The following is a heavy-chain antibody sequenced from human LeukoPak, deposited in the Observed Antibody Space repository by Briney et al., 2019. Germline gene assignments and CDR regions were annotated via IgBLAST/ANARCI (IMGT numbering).Heavy chain of an antibody. CDR2: ISSSSSTI. D-gene: IGHD2/OR15-2a*01. Sequence: GGSLRLSCAASGFTFSSYSMNWVRQAPGKGLEWVSYISSSSSTIYYADSVKGRFTISRDNAKNSLYLQMNSLRAEDTAAYYCATEYCALCYMDVWGKGTTVTVSS. J-gene: IGHJ6*03. CDR1: GFTFSSYS. V-gene: IGHV3-48*04. CDR3: ATEYCALCYMDV.